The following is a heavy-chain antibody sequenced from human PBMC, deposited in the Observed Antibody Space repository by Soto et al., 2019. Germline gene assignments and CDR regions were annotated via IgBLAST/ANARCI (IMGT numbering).Heavy chain of an antibody. CDR3: ASMIGDPVLSFDS. CDR2: MFYSGST. CDR1: GGSMSSYY. V-gene: IGHV4-59*01. J-gene: IGHJ4*02. D-gene: IGHD3-10*02. Sequence: QVQLQESGPGLVKPSETLSLTCTVSGGSMSSYYWSWIRQPPGKGLEWIGFMFYSGSTSYNPSLKSRVTISVGTSENQFSLKLRSVTAADTAVYYCASMIGDPVLSFDSWGQGTLVAVSS.